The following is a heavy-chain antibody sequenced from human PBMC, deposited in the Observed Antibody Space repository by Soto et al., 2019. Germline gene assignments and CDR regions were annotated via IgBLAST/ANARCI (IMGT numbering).Heavy chain of an antibody. D-gene: IGHD3-16*01. CDR2: INHSGST. CDR1: GGSFSGYY. J-gene: IGHJ4*02. Sequence: SETLSLTCAVYGGSFSGYYWSWIRQPPGKGLEWIGEINHSGSTNYNPSLKSRVTISVDTTKNQFSLKLSSVTAADTAVYYCARVFGGHVWYYFDYWGQGTLVTVSS. CDR3: ARVFGGHVWYYFDY. V-gene: IGHV4-34*01.